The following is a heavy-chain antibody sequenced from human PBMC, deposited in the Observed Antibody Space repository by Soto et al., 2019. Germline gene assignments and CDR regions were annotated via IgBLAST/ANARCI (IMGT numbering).Heavy chain of an antibody. V-gene: IGHV4-59*01. D-gene: IGHD6-13*01. J-gene: IGHJ4*02. CDR1: GGSISSYY. CDR3: ARGYSSSWYYFDY. Sequence: QVQLQESGPGLVKPSETLSLTCTVSGGSISSYYWSWIRQPPGKGLEWIGYIYYSGSTNYNPSLKSRVTISVDTSKNQFSRTLSSVTAADTAVYYCARGYSSSWYYFDYWGQGTLVTVSS. CDR2: IYYSGST.